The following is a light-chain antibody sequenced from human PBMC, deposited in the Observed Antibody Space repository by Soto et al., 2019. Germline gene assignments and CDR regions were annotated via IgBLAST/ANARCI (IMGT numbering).Light chain of an antibody. J-gene: IGKJ2*01. V-gene: IGKV3-11*01. CDR2: HAS. CDR3: LQHNRYPYT. CDR1: QSVSTY. Sequence: EIVLTQSPATLSLSPGERATLSCRASQSVSTYLAWYQQKPGQPPRLLIYHASNRAPGIPARFSGSGSGTDFTLTISSLEPEDFATYYCLQHNRYPYTFGQGTKLEIK.